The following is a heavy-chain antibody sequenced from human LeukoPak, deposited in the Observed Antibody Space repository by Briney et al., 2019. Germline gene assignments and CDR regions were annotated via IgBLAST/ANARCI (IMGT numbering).Heavy chain of an antibody. D-gene: IGHD1-26*01. V-gene: IGHV3-23*01. CDR3: VKSRRVGANQRGLFDY. Sequence: PGGSLRLSCAGSGFTFSNYAMTRVRQAPGKGLEWVSSVSGSGRNTFYPDSVEGRFTISRDNSKNTVYLQMNSLRADDTAVYYCVKSRRVGANQRGLFDYWGQGTLVTVS. CDR2: VSGSGRNT. J-gene: IGHJ4*02. CDR1: GFTFSNYA.